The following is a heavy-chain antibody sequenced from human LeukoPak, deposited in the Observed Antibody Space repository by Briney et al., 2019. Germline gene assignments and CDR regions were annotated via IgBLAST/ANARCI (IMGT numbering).Heavy chain of an antibody. D-gene: IGHD6-25*01. V-gene: IGHV3-21*01. CDR3: ARDLQRLGDY. CDR2: ISSSSSYI. Sequence: PGGSLRLSCAASGFTFSSYSMNCVPQAPGKGLEWVSSISSSSSYIYYADSVKGRFTISRDNAKNSLYLQMNSLRAEDTAVYYCARDLQRLGDYWGQGTLVTVSS. J-gene: IGHJ4*02. CDR1: GFTFSSYS.